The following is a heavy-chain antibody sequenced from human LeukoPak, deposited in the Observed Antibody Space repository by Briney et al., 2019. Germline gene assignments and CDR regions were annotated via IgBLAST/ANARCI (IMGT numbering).Heavy chain of an antibody. CDR1: GGSFSGYY. J-gene: IGHJ6*03. D-gene: IGHD4-17*01. Sequence: SETLSLTCAVYGGSFSGYYWSWIRQPPGKGLEWIGEINHSGSTNYNPSLKSRVTISVDTSKNQFPLKLSSVTAADPAVYYCARVPFYGDYYYYYMDVWGKGTTVTVSS. CDR2: INHSGST. V-gene: IGHV4-34*01. CDR3: ARVPFYGDYYYYYMDV.